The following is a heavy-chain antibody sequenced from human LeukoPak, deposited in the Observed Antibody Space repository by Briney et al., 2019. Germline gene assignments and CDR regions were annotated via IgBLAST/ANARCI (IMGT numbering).Heavy chain of an antibody. CDR1: GGSISSYY. Sequence: SETLSLTCTVSGGSISSYYWSWIRQPPGKGLDWIGFIYYSGSTNYNPSLKSRLTISVDTSKKQFSLKLSSVTAADTAMYYCARQGGIAARQYYYGMDVWGQGTTVTVSS. D-gene: IGHD6-6*01. CDR3: ARQGGIAARQYYYGMDV. CDR2: IYYSGST. V-gene: IGHV4-59*08. J-gene: IGHJ6*02.